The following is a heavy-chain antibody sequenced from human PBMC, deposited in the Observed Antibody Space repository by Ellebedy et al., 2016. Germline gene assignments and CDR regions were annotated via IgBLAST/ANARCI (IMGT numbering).Heavy chain of an antibody. D-gene: IGHD6-6*01. CDR3: AKAQGSIAARPLDY. CDR2: ISSSSSYI. Sequence: GESLKISXAASGFTFSSYSMNWVRQAPGKGLEWVSSISSSSSYIYYADSVKGRFTISRDNAKNSLYLQMDSLRAEDTALYYCAKAQGSIAARPLDYWGQGTLVTVSS. J-gene: IGHJ4*02. CDR1: GFTFSSYS. V-gene: IGHV3-21*04.